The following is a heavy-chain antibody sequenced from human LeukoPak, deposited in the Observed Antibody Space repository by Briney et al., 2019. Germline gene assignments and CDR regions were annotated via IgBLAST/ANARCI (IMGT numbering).Heavy chain of an antibody. CDR2: IYYSGGT. D-gene: IGHD2-15*01. CDR3: ARDRYCSGGSCYVEGYFDY. V-gene: IGHV4-39*07. Sequence: SETLSLTCTVSGGSISSSSYYWGWIRQPPGKGLEWIGSIYYSGGTYYNPSLKSRVTISVDTSKNQFSLKLSSVTAADTAVYYCARDRYCSGGSCYVEGYFDYWGQGTLVTVSS. CDR1: GGSISSSSYY. J-gene: IGHJ4*02.